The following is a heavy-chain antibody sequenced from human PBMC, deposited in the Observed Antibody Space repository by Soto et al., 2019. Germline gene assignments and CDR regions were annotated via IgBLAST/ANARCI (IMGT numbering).Heavy chain of an antibody. CDR3: AKARCTTSNCYVPDY. J-gene: IGHJ4*02. Sequence: GGSLRLSCAASGFSFSTYTMSWVRRAPGKGLEWVSAISGNGGSPSYADSVQGRFTISRDNPKKTFFLQMNSLRAEDTALYYCAKARCTTSNCYVPDYWGQGTLVTVSS. D-gene: IGHD2-8*01. V-gene: IGHV3-23*01. CDR1: GFSFSTYT. CDR2: ISGNGGSP.